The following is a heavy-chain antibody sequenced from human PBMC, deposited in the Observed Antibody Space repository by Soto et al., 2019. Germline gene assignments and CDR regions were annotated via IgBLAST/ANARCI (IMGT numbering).Heavy chain of an antibody. V-gene: IGHV1-18*01. Sequence: QVQLVQSGGEVKKPGASVKVSCEASGYTFTSYGITWVRQAPGQGREWMGWISAYRGDTNYAQSLQGRVIMTTDTSTGTAHMELRSLRSDDTAVYFCARDVGEYSSSQSYYFDYWGQGTLVTVSS. D-gene: IGHD6-13*01. CDR1: GYTFTSYG. CDR3: ARDVGEYSSSQSYYFDY. CDR2: ISAYRGDT. J-gene: IGHJ4*02.